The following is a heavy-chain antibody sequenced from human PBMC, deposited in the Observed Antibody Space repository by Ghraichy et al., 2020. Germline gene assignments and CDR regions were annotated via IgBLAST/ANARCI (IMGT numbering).Heavy chain of an antibody. D-gene: IGHD3-22*01. CDR1: GGSISSSSYY. CDR2: IYYSGST. V-gene: IGHV4-39*07. J-gene: IGHJ4*02. CDR3: ARQDDSSGYYLDY. Sequence: SETLSLTCTVSGGSISSSSYYWGWIRQPPGKGLEWIGSIYYSGSTYYNPSLKSRVTISVDTSKNQFSLKLSSVTAADTAVYYCARQDDSSGYYLDYWGQGTLVTVSS.